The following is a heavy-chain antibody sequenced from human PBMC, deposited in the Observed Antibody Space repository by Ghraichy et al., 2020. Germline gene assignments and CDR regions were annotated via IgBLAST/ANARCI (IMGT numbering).Heavy chain of an antibody. CDR1: GFTFSSYS. Sequence: LSLTCAASGFTFSSYSMNWVRQAPGKGLEWVSSISSSSSYIYYADSVKGRFTISRDNAKNSLYLQMNSLRAEDTAVYYWARDPESYDFWSGYQPAYYYYGMDVWGQGTTVTVSS. D-gene: IGHD3-3*01. V-gene: IGHV3-21*01. CDR3: ARDPESYDFWSGYQPAYYYYGMDV. CDR2: ISSSSSYI. J-gene: IGHJ6*02.